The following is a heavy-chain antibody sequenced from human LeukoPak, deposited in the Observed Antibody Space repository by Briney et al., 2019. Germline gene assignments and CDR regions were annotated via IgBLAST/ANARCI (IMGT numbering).Heavy chain of an antibody. Sequence: PGGSLRLSCEASGFTFRGYGMHWVRQSPGKGLEWVAAISYDGNAKAFADSVKGRFIISRDNPKNTLFLQMNSLRPEDTGLYYCARDRHSYGFTLAAWGQGTPVIVSS. D-gene: IGHD5-18*01. CDR3: ARDRHSYGFTLAA. J-gene: IGHJ5*02. V-gene: IGHV3-30*03. CDR1: GFTFRGYG. CDR2: ISYDGNAK.